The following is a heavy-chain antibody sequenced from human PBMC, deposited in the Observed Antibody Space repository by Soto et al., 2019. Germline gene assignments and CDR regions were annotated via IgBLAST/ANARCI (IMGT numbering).Heavy chain of an antibody. CDR3: ARHMRECSGDTCYSWFDP. V-gene: IGHV4-59*08. CDR1: GVSISGYY. Sequence: QVQLQVSGPGLVKPSETLSLTCSVSGVSISGYYWSWIRQPPGKGLEWIGYIYDSGTNYNPSHKSRVTIAIDTSTNQIPLKLSSVTAADTAVYYCARHMRECSGDTCYSWFDPWGQGTLVTVSS. J-gene: IGHJ5*02. CDR2: IYDSGT. D-gene: IGHD2-15*01.